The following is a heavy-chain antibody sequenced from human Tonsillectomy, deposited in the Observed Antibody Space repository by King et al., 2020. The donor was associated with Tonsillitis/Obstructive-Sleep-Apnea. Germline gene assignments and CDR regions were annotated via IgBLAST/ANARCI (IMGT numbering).Heavy chain of an antibody. CDR2: IYWDDDK. D-gene: IGHD6-19*01. Sequence: ITLKESGPTLVKPTQTLTLTCTFSGFSLSTSGVGVGWIRQPPGKALEWLALIYWDDDKRYSPSLKSRLTITKDTSKKQVVLTLTNMDPVDTATYYCXXRGSSXXQXXEXFQHWXXGTLVTVSS. V-gene: IGHV2-5*02. J-gene: IGHJ1*01. CDR3: XXRGSSXXQXXEXFQH. CDR1: GFSLSTSGVG.